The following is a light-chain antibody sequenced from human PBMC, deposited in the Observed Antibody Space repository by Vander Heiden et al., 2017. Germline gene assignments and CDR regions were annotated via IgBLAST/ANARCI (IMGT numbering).Light chain of an antibody. CDR2: AAS. Sequence: AIQMTQSPSSLSASVGDRVIITCRASQGIRNDLGWYQQRPGKAPKLLIYAASSVQTGVPLRFSGSGSGTDFTLTISSLQPEDFATYYCLQDYSYPRTFGQGTKVEIK. CDR3: LQDYSYPRT. V-gene: IGKV1-6*01. CDR1: QGIRND. J-gene: IGKJ1*01.